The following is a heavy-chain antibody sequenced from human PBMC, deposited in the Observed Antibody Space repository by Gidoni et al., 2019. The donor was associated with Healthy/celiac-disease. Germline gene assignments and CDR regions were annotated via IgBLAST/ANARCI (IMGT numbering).Heavy chain of an antibody. J-gene: IGHJ4*02. CDR1: GSTFSSYA. CDR3: ARGSEMTTVPDY. CDR2: IIPILGIA. V-gene: IGHV1-69*04. D-gene: IGHD4-4*01. Sequence: QVQLVQSGAEVKKPGSSVKVSCKASGSTFSSYAISWVRQAPGQGLEWMGRIIPILGIANYAQKFQGRVTITADKSTSTAYMELSSLRSEDTAVYYCARGSEMTTVPDYWGQGTLVTVSS.